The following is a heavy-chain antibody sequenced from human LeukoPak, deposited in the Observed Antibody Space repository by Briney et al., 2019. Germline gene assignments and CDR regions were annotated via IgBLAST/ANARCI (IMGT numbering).Heavy chain of an antibody. Sequence: SETLSLTCTVSGGSISSSSYYWGWLRQPPGKGLEWIGSIYYSGSTNYNPSLKSRVTISVDTSKNQFSLKRSSVTAADTAVYYCARAITVAGSFDSWGQGTMVTVSS. CDR2: IYYSGST. D-gene: IGHD6-19*01. CDR3: ARAITVAGSFDS. V-gene: IGHV4-39*07. CDR1: GGSISSSSYY. J-gene: IGHJ3*02.